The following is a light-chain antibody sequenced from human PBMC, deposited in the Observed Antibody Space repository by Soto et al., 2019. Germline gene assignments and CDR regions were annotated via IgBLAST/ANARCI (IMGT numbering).Light chain of an antibody. J-gene: IGKJ1*01. CDR2: GAS. V-gene: IGKV3-20*01. CDR1: QSVSSSY. Sequence: EIVLTQSPGTLSLSPGERATLSCRASQSVSSSYLAWYQQKPGQAPRLLIYGASSRATGIPDRFSGSGSGTDFTLTISRLEPEDFAVYYCQQPWTFGQGTKVHIK. CDR3: QQPWT.